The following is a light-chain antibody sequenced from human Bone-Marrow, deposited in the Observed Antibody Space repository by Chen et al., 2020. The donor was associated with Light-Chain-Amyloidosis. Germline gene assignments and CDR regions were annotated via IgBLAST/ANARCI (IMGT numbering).Light chain of an antibody. J-gene: IGKJ5*01. CDR3: QQFGLGIS. CDR2: SAS. Sequence: EIVLPQSPGTLSLSPGERAILSCKNSQSVASIYFAWYQQKPGQAPRLLISSASSRAPGIPARSSASGSGLDLTLTISRLLPEDFAQYYCQQFGLGISVGQGTRLEIK. V-gene: IGKV3-20*01. CDR1: QSVASIY.